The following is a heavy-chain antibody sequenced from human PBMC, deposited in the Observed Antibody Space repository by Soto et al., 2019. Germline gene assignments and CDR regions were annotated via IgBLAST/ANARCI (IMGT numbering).Heavy chain of an antibody. CDR3: AKAVLLRVAYYYYGMDV. J-gene: IGHJ6*02. CDR2: ISGSGGST. D-gene: IGHD3-10*01. CDR1: GFTFSSYA. Sequence: HPGGSLRLSCAASGFTFSSYAMSWVRQAPGKGLEWVSAISGSGGSTYYADSVKGRFTISRDNSKNTLYLQMNSLRAEDTAVYYCAKAVLLRVAYYYYGMDVWGQGTTVTVSS. V-gene: IGHV3-23*01.